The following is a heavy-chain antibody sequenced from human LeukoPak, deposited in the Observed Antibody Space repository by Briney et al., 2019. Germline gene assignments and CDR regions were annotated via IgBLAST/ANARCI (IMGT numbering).Heavy chain of an antibody. J-gene: IGHJ1*01. D-gene: IGHD2-2*01. CDR2: ISSSSSTI. V-gene: IGHV3-48*01. CDR3: ALYCSSTSCSLSSFQH. CDR1: GFTFSSYS. Sequence: GGSLGLSCAASGFTFSSYSMNWVRQAPGKGLEWVSYISSSSSTIYYADSVKGRFTISRDNAKNSLYLQMNSLRAEDTAVYYCALYCSSTSCSLSSFQHWGQGTLVTVSP.